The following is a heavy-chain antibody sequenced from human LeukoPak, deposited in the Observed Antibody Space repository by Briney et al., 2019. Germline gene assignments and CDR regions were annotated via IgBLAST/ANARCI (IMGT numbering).Heavy chain of an antibody. CDR3: ARGPSSAFDY. V-gene: IGHV3-21*01. Sequence: GGSLRLSCAASGFTFSSYSMNWVRQAPGNGLEWVSSISSSSSYIYYADSVKGRFTISRDNAKNSLYLQMNSLRAEDTAVYYCARGPSSAFDYWGQGTLVTVSS. CDR2: ISSSSSYI. D-gene: IGHD6-6*01. CDR1: GFTFSSYS. J-gene: IGHJ4*02.